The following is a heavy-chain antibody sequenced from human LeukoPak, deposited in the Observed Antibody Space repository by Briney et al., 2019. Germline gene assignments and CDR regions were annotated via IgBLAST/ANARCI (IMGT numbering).Heavy chain of an antibody. J-gene: IGHJ4*02. Sequence: GGSLRLSCAGSGFTFSSYSMNWVRQAPGKGLEWVSSISSSSSYIYYADSVKGRFTISRDNAKNSLYLQMNSLRAEDTAVYYCARRGVLCGGDCYDYWGQGTLVTVSS. V-gene: IGHV3-21*01. CDR2: ISSSSSYI. D-gene: IGHD2-21*01. CDR3: ARRGVLCGGDCYDY. CDR1: GFTFSSYS.